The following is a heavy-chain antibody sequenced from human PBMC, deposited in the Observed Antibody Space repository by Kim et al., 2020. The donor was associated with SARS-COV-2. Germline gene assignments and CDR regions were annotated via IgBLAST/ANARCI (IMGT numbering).Heavy chain of an antibody. CDR2: IYYSGST. V-gene: IGHV4-39*01. CDR1: GGSISSSSYY. D-gene: IGHD3-22*01. J-gene: IGHJ4*02. Sequence: SETLSLTCTVSGGSISSSSYYWGWIRQPPGKGLEWIGSIYYSGSTYYNPSLKSRVTISVDTSKNQFSLKLSSVTAADTAVYYCARRPEYYYDSSGYYPGAFDYWGQGTLVTVSS. CDR3: ARRPEYYYDSSGYYPGAFDY.